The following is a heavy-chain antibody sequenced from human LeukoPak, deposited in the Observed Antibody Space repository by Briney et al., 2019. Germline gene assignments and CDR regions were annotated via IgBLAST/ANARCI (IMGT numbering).Heavy chain of an antibody. Sequence: PGGSLRLSCAASGFNFSSYEMNWVRQAPGNGLEWVSYISSSGTYIYYADSVKGRFTISRDNAKNSLYLQMNSLRAEDTGVYYCARGRGVVATTTQGDWGQGTLVTVSS. V-gene: IGHV3-48*03. CDR2: ISSSGTYI. J-gene: IGHJ4*02. CDR3: ARGRGVVATTTQGD. D-gene: IGHD1-26*01. CDR1: GFNFSSYE.